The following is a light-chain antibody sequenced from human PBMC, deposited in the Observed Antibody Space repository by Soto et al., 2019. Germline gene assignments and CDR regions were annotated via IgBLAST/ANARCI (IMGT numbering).Light chain of an antibody. CDR2: SAS. CDR1: QYFXTLY. Sequence: IELSQSPGALSLSPGERGTLSCRASQYFXTLYLAGFKQKSGQAPTLLXASASRSAKGSPDRFTGSGSVTDFTRTINRGEPEDWARYFWQQYAVAPRPFGQGTKVDIK. J-gene: IGKJ1*01. V-gene: IGKV3-20*01. CDR3: QQYAVAPRP.